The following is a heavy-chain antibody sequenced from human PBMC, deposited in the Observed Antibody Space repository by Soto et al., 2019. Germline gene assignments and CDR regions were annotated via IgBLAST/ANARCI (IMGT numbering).Heavy chain of an antibody. V-gene: IGHV3-15*01. CDR1: GFTFSNAW. Sequence: EVQLVESGGGLVKPGGSLRLSCAASGFTFSNAWMSWVRQAPGKGLEWVGRIKSKTDGGTTDYAAPVKGRFTISRDDSNNTLYLQMNSLKAEDTAVYYCTTSLHAMTLGYWGQGPLATVSS. J-gene: IGHJ4*02. CDR2: IKSKTDGGTT. D-gene: IGHD2-2*01. CDR3: TTSLHAMTLGY.